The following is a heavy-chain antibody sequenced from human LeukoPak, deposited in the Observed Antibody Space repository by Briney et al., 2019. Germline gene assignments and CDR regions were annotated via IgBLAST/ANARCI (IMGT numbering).Heavy chain of an antibody. Sequence: GGSLRLSCAASGFTFSSYGMHWVRQAPGKGLEWVAFIRYDGSNKYYADSVKGRLTISRDNSKNTLYQQMNSLRAEDTAVYYCAKDHPRYYDFWSGDYWGQGTLVTVSS. CDR3: AKDHPRYYDFWSGDY. D-gene: IGHD3-3*01. J-gene: IGHJ4*02. V-gene: IGHV3-30*02. CDR2: IRYDGSNK. CDR1: GFTFSSYG.